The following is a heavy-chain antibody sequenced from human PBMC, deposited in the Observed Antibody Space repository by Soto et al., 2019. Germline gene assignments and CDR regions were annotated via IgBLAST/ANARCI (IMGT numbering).Heavy chain of an antibody. J-gene: IGHJ4*02. Sequence: GGSLRLSCAASGFTFSSYGMHWVRQAPGKGLEWVAVISYDGSNKYYADSVKGRFTISRDNSKNTLYLQMNSLRAEDTAVYYCAKDSRATKGIVGATDYWGQGTLVTVSS. CDR1: GFTFSSYG. D-gene: IGHD1-26*01. CDR3: AKDSRATKGIVGATDY. CDR2: ISYDGSNK. V-gene: IGHV3-30*18.